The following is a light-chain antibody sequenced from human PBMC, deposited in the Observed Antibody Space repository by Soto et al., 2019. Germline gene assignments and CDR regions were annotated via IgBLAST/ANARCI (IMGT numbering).Light chain of an antibody. CDR2: GAS. V-gene: IGKV3-20*01. CDR3: QQYSSSLA. CDR1: QSVTTSS. J-gene: IGKJ4*01. Sequence: EIVLTQSPGTLSLSPGERASLSCRASQSVTTSSLAWYWQNPGQASRLLIFGASSMSSGIPDRFSGSGSWADFTLNISRLETEDFAVYYCQQYSSSLALGAGTKVDIK.